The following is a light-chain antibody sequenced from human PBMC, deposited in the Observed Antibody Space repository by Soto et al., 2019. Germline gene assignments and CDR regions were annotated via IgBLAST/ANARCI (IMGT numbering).Light chain of an antibody. V-gene: IGKV1-9*01. CDR3: QQYNNWPWT. J-gene: IGKJ1*01. CDR2: DAA. CDR1: PSIASF. Sequence: IQLTQSPSSLSASVGDRVPITCRASPSIASFLAWYQQKPGTAPKLLIYDAATLQSGVPSRFSGSRSGTEYTLTIGSLQPEDFALYYCQQYNNWPWTFGQGTKVDIK.